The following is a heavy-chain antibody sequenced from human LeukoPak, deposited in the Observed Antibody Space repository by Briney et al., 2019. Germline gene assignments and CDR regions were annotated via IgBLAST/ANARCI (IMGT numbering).Heavy chain of an antibody. D-gene: IGHD4-17*01. CDR1: SDSISSYY. Sequence: SETLSLTCTVPSDSISSYYWSWIRQPPGKGLEWIGYIYYSGTTKYNPSLKSRVTISIDTSKNQFSLKLSSVTAADTAVYYCARGVTVINWLDPWGQGTLVTVSS. CDR2: IYYSGTT. CDR3: ARGVTVINWLDP. V-gene: IGHV4-59*12. J-gene: IGHJ5*02.